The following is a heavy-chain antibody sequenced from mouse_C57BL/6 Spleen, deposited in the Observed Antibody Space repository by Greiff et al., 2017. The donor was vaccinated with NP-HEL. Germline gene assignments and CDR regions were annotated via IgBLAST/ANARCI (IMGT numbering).Heavy chain of an antibody. CDR3: ARSEGLLYFDY. J-gene: IGHJ2*01. D-gene: IGHD1-1*01. CDR2: IHSNSGST. CDR1: GYTFTSYW. Sequence: QVQLQQPGAELVKPGASVKLSCKASGYTFTSYWMHWVKQRPGQGLEWIGMIHSNSGSTNYNEKFKSKATLTVDKSSSTAYMQLSSLTSEDSAVYYCARSEGLLYFDYWGQGTTLTVSS. V-gene: IGHV1-64*01.